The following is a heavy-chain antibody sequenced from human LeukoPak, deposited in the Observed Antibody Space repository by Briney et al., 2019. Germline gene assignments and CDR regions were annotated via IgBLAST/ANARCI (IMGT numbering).Heavy chain of an antibody. CDR1: GGSFSGYY. Sequence: SETLSLTCDVYGGSFSGYYWSWIRQPPGKGLEWIGEINHSGSTNYNPSLKSRVTISVDTSKNQFSLKLSSVTAADTAVYYCARGADIVVVVARGLNWFDPWGQGTLVTVSS. V-gene: IGHV4-34*01. CDR2: INHSGST. J-gene: IGHJ5*02. D-gene: IGHD2-15*01. CDR3: ARGADIVVVVARGLNWFDP.